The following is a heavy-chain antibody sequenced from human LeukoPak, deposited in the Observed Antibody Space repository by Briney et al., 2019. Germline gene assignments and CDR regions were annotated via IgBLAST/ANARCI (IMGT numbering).Heavy chain of an antibody. D-gene: IGHD6-19*01. CDR1: GFTVTNNY. J-gene: IGHJ4*02. Sequence: GGSLRLSCTASGFTVTNNYMNWVRQAPGKGLDWVSLIYSGGDTYYADSVKGRFTISRDSSKNTMYLQMNSLRAEDTAMYYCTRDPPAVTTNTYGWGQGTLVTVSS. V-gene: IGHV3-66*01. CDR2: IYSGGDT. CDR3: TRDPPAVTTNTYG.